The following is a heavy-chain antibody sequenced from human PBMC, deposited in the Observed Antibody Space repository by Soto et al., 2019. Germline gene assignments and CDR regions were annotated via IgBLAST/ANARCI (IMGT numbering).Heavy chain of an antibody. V-gene: IGHV3-9*01. D-gene: IGHD2-15*01. CDR3: AKVADPRYYYYMDV. CDR1: GFTFDDYA. CDR2: ISWNSGSI. J-gene: IGHJ6*03. Sequence: EVQLVESGGGLVQPGRSLRLSCAASGFTFDDYAMHWVRQAPGKGLEWVSGISWNSGSIGYADSVKGRFTISRDNAKNSLYLQMNSLRAEDTDSYYCAKVADPRYYYYMDVWGKGTTVTVSS.